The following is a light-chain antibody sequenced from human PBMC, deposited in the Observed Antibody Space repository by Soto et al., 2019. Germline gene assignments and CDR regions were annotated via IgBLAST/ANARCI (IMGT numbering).Light chain of an antibody. CDR2: AAS. J-gene: IGKJ1*01. CDR3: QQYNNWPPWT. CDR1: QGISNY. Sequence: DIQMTQSPFSLSASVGDRVTITCRASQGISNYLAWYQQKPGKVPKLLIYAASTLQSGVPSRFSGSGSGTDFTLTISSLQPEDVATYYCQQYNNWPPWTFGQGTKVEIK. V-gene: IGKV1-27*01.